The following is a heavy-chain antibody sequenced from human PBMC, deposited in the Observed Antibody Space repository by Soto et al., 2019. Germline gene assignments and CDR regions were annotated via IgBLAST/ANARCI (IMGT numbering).Heavy chain of an antibody. CDR3: ARGKGMEENYYYYGMDV. V-gene: IGHV1-3*01. D-gene: IGHD1-1*01. Sequence: SVKVSCKASGYTFSTYALHWVRQAPGQGLEWMGWINGGNGHTRYSQKFKDRVTISRDTPASTAYMELSGLRSEDTAVYYCARGKGMEENYYYYGMDVWGQGTTVTVSS. CDR2: INGGNGHT. CDR1: GYTFSTYA. J-gene: IGHJ6*02.